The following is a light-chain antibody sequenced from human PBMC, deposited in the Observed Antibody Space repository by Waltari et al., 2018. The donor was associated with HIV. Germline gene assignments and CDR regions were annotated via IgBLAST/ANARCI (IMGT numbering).Light chain of an antibody. J-gene: IGKJ2*01. V-gene: IGKV3D-15*01. Sequence: EVVMTQSPATLSVSPGERATLSCRASQSVKTNLAWYQQKPGQAPRLLSHGASTTASGVAARFSGSGSGTEFTLTISSLQSEDVAVYFCHQYYHWPQTFGQGTKVEAK. CDR1: QSVKTN. CDR2: GAS. CDR3: HQYYHWPQT.